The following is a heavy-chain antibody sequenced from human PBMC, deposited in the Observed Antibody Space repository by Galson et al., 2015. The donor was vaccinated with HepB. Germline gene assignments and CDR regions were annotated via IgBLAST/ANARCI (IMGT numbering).Heavy chain of an antibody. CDR3: ARDPGIAAAGTYAFDI. V-gene: IGHV1-18*04. CDR2: ISAYNGNT. Sequence: SVKVSCKASGYTFTSYGISWVRQAPGQGLEWMGWISAYNGNTNYAQKVQGRVTMTTDTSTSTAYMELRSLRSDDTAVYYCARDPGIAAAGTYAFDIWGQGTMVTVSS. J-gene: IGHJ3*02. D-gene: IGHD6-13*01. CDR1: GYTFTSYG.